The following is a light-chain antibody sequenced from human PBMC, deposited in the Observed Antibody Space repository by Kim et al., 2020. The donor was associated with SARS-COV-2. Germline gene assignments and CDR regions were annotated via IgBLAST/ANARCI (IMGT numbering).Light chain of an antibody. V-gene: IGKV1-33*01. CDR3: QQYGDFPIT. J-gene: IGKJ5*01. CDR1: QDVRKD. CDR2: GAS. Sequence: ASVGDRINITCQASQDVRKDLNWFQQKPGKAPKLLIYGASNLQVGVPSRFSGSGSGTRFIFTISSLQPEDLATYYCQQYGDFPITFGQGTRLEIK.